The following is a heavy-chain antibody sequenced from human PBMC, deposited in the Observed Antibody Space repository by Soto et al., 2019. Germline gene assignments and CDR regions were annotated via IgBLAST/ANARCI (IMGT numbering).Heavy chain of an antibody. CDR1: GYTFTSYP. Sequence: ASVKVSCEASGYTFTSYPMHWVRQAHGQRLEWMGWINAGNGNTKYSQKFQGRVAIIRDTSASTAYMELSSLRSEDTAVYYCARVFVTTVTTRVEKYFDYWGQGTLVTVSS. CDR3: ARVFVTTVTTRVEKYFDY. J-gene: IGHJ4*02. CDR2: INAGNGNT. D-gene: IGHD4-17*01. V-gene: IGHV1-3*01.